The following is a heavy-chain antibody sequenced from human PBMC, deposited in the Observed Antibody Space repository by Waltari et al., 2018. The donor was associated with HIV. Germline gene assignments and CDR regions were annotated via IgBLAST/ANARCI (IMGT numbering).Heavy chain of an antibody. CDR3: ASPGGVVTAIREYFDY. CDR2: IYHSGGT. D-gene: IGHD2-21*02. Sequence: QVQLQESGPGLVKPSETLSLTCTVSGYSISSGYYWGWIRQPPGKGLEWIGSIYHSGGTYYNPALKSRVTISVDTSKNQFSLKLSSVTAADTAVYYCASPGGVVTAIREYFDYWGQGTLVTVSS. J-gene: IGHJ4*02. V-gene: IGHV4-38-2*02. CDR1: GYSISSGYY.